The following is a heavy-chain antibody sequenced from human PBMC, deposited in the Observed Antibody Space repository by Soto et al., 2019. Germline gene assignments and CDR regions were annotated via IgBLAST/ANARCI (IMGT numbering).Heavy chain of an antibody. D-gene: IGHD3-22*01. CDR2: INPSGGST. CDR1: GYSFTDYH. J-gene: IGHJ4*02. V-gene: IGHV1-46*01. CDR3: ARDSAYNSYYDSSGYYYLGY. Sequence: GASVKVSCKASGYSFTDYHIHWVRQAPGQGLEWLGRINPSGGSTSYAQKFQGRVTMTRDTSTSTVYMELSSLRSEDTAVYYCARDSAYNSYYDSSGYYYLGYWGQGTLVTVSS.